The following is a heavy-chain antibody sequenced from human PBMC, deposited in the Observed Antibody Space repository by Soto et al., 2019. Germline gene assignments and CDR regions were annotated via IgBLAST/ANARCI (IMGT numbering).Heavy chain of an antibody. Sequence: QMEQSGAEVRKPGSSVKVSCKPSGGSLTSYPMAWVRQAPGQGFEWMGGIIPIHGTTEYAQKFQGRVTITADECTNRATLELTGLTSEDTAVYYCARGWGLVSWGQGTLVTVSS. CDR3: ARGWGLVS. J-gene: IGHJ4*02. CDR1: GGSLTSYP. CDR2: IIPIHGTT. D-gene: IGHD3-16*01. V-gene: IGHV1-69*01.